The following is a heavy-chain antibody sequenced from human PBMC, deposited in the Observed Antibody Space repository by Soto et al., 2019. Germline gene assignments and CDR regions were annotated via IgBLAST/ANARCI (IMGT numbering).Heavy chain of an antibody. J-gene: IGHJ4*02. V-gene: IGHV3-48*03. D-gene: IGHD6-6*01. CDR2: ISSSGSTI. CDR3: AIDLDYSSSYYFDY. Sequence: GGSLRLSCAASGFTFSSYEMNWVRQAPGKGLEWVSYISSSGSTIYYADSVKGRFTISRDNAKNSLYLQMNSLRAEDTAVYYCAIDLDYSSSYYFDYWGQGTLVTVSS. CDR1: GFTFSSYE.